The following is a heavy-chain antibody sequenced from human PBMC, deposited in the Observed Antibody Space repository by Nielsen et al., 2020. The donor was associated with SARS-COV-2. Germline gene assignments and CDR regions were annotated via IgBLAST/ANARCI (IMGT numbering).Heavy chain of an antibody. V-gene: IGHV4-39*07. CDR1: GGSISSSVYY. Sequence: SETLSLTCSVSGGSISSSVYYWGWIRQPPGKGLEWIGSVYYSGSIYYNPSLKSRVIISLDTSKNQFSLKLSSVTAADTAIYYCARDFMRTGYYYYMDVWGKGTTVTVSS. J-gene: IGHJ6*03. D-gene: IGHD3/OR15-3a*01. CDR2: VYYSGSI. CDR3: ARDFMRTGYYYYMDV.